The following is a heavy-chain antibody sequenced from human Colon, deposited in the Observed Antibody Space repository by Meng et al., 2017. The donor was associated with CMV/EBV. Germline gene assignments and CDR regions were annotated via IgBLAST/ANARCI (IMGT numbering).Heavy chain of an antibody. V-gene: IGHV3-23*01. D-gene: IGHD1-26*01. CDR3: AKDRARVGATTYYYYGVDV. CDR1: GFTFSSYA. J-gene: IGHJ6*02. Sequence: GESLKISCAASGFTFSSYAMSWVRQAPGKGLEWVSAISGSGGSTYYADSVKGRFTISRDNSKNTLYLQMNSLRAEDTAVYYCAKDRARVGATTYYYYGVDVWGQGTTVTVSS. CDR2: ISGSGGST.